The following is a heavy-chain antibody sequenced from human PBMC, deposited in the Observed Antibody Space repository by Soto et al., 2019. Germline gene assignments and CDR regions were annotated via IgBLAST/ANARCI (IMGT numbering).Heavy chain of an antibody. CDR1: GYTFTGYY. CDR3: ARAIGYCSGGSCYSDYYYYMDV. J-gene: IGHJ6*03. V-gene: IGHV1-2*04. CDR2: INPNSGGT. D-gene: IGHD2-15*01. Sequence: ASVKVSCKASGYTFTGYYMHWVRQAPGQGLEWMGWINPNSGGTNYAQKFQGWVTMTRDTSISTAYMELSRLRSDDTAVYYCARAIGYCSGGSCYSDYYYYMDVWGKGTTVTVSS.